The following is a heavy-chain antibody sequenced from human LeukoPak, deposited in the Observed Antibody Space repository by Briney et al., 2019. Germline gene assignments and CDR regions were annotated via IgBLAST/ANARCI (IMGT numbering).Heavy chain of an antibody. Sequence: ASVKVSCKASGFTFTNYDINWVRQATGQGLEWIGWMNPRNGNTGYAQKFQGRVTMTRDTSISTAYMELRRLRSEDTAVYYCVRDGEGVAISVNYWFDPWGQGTLVTVSS. CDR2: MNPRNGNT. CDR1: GFTFTNYD. D-gene: IGHD3-10*01. CDR3: VRDGEGVAISVNYWFDP. J-gene: IGHJ5*02. V-gene: IGHV1-8*01.